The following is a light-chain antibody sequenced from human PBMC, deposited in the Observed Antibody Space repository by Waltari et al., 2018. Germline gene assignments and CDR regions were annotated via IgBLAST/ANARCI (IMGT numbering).Light chain of an antibody. CDR3: QQYYSYPVT. Sequence: AIRMTQSPSPFSASTGDRVPITCRASQGISSYLAWYQQKPGKAPKLLTYAASTLQSGVPSRFSGSGSGTDFTLTISCLQSEDFATYYCQQYYSYPVTFGQGTKVEIK. V-gene: IGKV1-8*01. J-gene: IGKJ1*01. CDR1: QGISSY. CDR2: AAS.